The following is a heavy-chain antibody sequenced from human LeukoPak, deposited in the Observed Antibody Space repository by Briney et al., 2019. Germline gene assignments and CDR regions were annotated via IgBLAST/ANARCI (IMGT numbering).Heavy chain of an antibody. V-gene: IGHV4-4*07. Sequence: PSETLSLTCTVSGGSISSYYWSWIRQPAGKGLEWIGRIYTSGSTDYNPSLKSRVTMSVDMSKNQFSLKLSSVTAADTAVYYCARERTRYYDILTGYPDNWFDPWGQGTLVTVSS. CDR2: IYTSGST. CDR3: ARERTRYYDILTGYPDNWFDP. CDR1: GGSISSYY. D-gene: IGHD3-9*01. J-gene: IGHJ5*02.